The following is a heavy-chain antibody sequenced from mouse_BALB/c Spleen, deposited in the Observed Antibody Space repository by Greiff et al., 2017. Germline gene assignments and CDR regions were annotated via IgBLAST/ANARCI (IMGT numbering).Heavy chain of an antibody. D-gene: IGHD1-1*01. J-gene: IGHJ3*01. Sequence: QVQLQQPGAELVKPGASVKLSCKASGYTFTSYWMHWVKQRPGQGLEWIGEINPSNGRTNYNEKFKSKATLTVDKSSSTAYMQLSSLTSEDSAVYYCARGPSSSWFAYWGQGTLVTVSA. CDR3: ARGPSSSWFAY. CDR1: GYTFTSYW. V-gene: IGHV1S81*02. CDR2: INPSNGRT.